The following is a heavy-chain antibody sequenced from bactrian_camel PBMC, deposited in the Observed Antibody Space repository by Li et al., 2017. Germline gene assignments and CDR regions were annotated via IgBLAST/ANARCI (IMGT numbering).Heavy chain of an antibody. CDR2: IPSAGQI. V-gene: IGHV3S57*01. J-gene: IGHJ4*01. CDR3: AAARTTYCFIDLPSTFTS. Sequence: HVQLVESGGGSVQAGGSLTLSCAVSGWPVRQWCMAWFRQSPGKEREGVAGIPSAGQISYAEFAEGRFTISQDGAKTTLTLQMNSLQPDDTAMYFCAAARTTYCFIDLPSTFTSWGQGTQVTVS. CDR1: GWPVRQWC. D-gene: IGHD3*01.